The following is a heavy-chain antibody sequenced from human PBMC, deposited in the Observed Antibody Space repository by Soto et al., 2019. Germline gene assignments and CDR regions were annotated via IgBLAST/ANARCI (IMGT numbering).Heavy chain of an antibody. V-gene: IGHV3-11*05. CDR3: ARVMVRGVADAFDI. J-gene: IGHJ3*02. CDR2: ISSSSSYT. Sequence: GGSLRLSCAASGFTFSDYYMSWIRQAPGKGLEWVSYISSSSSYTNYADSVKGRFTISRDNAKNSLYPQMNSLRAEDTAVYYCARVMVRGVADAFDIWGQGTMVTVSS. D-gene: IGHD3-10*01. CDR1: GFTFSDYY.